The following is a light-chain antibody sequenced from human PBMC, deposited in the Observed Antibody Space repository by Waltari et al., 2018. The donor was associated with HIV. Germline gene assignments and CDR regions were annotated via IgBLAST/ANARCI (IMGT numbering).Light chain of an antibody. CDR3: QQRHNWPPLT. CDR2: GAS. Sequence: EIVMTQSPATLSVSPGERVTLSCRASQSVSNKLAWYQQKPGQAPRLLIYGASTRATGVPARFSGSGSGTEFTLTISSLQSEDVAVYYCQQRHNWPPLTFGGGTKVEIK. J-gene: IGKJ4*01. V-gene: IGKV3-15*01. CDR1: QSVSNK.